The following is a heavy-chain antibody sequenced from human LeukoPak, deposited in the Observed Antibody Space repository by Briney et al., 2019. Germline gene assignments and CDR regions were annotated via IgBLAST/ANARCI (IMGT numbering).Heavy chain of an antibody. D-gene: IGHD2-2*01. CDR3: ARQLGGRAMPPPGYSSYYYMDV. Sequence: GESLKISCKGSGYSLTSYWIGWVRQMPGKGLEWMGIIYPGDSDTRYSPSFQGQVTISADKSISTAYLQWSSLKASDTAMHYFARQLGGRAMPPPGYSSYYYMDVWGKGTTVTVSS. V-gene: IGHV5-51*01. CDR1: GYSLTSYW. J-gene: IGHJ6*03. CDR2: IYPGDSDT.